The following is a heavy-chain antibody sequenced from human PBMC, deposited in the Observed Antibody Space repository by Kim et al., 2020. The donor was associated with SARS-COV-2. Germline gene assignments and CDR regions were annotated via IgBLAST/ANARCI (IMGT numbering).Heavy chain of an antibody. CDR3: ARRGKYSSSPYYYYYYMDV. J-gene: IGHJ6*03. D-gene: IGHD6-6*01. CDR2: INHSGST. Sequence: SETLSLTCAVYGGSFSGYYWSWIRQPPGKGLEWIGEINHSGSTNYNPSLKSRVTISVDTSKNQFSLKLSSVTAADTAVYYCARRGKYSSSPYYYYYYMDVWGKGTTVTVSS. V-gene: IGHV4-34*01. CDR1: GGSFSGYY.